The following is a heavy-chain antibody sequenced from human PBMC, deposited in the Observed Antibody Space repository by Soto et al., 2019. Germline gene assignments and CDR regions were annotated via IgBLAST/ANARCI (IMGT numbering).Heavy chain of an antibody. V-gene: IGHV4-59*01. CDR1: RGSINNYY. CDR3: ARGTLYSAASWYGMDV. J-gene: IGHJ6*02. Sequence: QVQLQESGPGLVKPSETLSLTCTVSRGSINNYYWGWIRQAPGKGLEWIGYIFSSGSTNYNPSLKSRVIMSVDMSKNQFSLQLTSVTAADTAVYYCARGTLYSAASWYGMDVWGQGTTVAVSS. D-gene: IGHD6-13*01. CDR2: IFSSGST.